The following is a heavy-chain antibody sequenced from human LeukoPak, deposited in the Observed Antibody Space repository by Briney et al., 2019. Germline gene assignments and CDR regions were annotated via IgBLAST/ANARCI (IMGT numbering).Heavy chain of an antibody. CDR3: SSQPRSTYYYNSSGYYSFFFDF. CDR2: VYYSGST. Sequence: PSETLSLTCTVSGGSISTSSYYWGWVRQPPGKGLEWIGSVYYSGSTHYNPSLRSRVTISVDTSNNQFSLKLNSVTAADTAVYYCSSQPRSTYYYNSSGYYSFFFDFWGQGTLVNVSS. D-gene: IGHD3-22*01. J-gene: IGHJ4*02. V-gene: IGHV4-39*01. CDR1: GGSISTSSYY.